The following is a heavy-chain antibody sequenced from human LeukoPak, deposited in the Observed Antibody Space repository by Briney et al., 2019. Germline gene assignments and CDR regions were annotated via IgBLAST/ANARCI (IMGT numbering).Heavy chain of an antibody. J-gene: IGHJ1*01. D-gene: IGHD2-8*01. CDR1: GFTFSSYG. CDR3: AKDILGVNCNNGVCYLTY. CDR2: IRYDGSNK. V-gene: IGHV3-30*02. Sequence: GGSLRLSCAASGFTFSSYGMHWVRQAPGKGLEWVAFIRYDGSNKYYADSVKGRFTISRDNSKNTLYLQMNSLRAEDTAVYYCAKDILGVNCNNGVCYLTYWGQSTLVRVSS.